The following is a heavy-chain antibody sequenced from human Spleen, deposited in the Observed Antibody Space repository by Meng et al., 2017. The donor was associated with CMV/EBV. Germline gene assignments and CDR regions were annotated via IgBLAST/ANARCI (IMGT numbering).Heavy chain of an antibody. J-gene: IGHJ6*02. V-gene: IGHV1-69*10. D-gene: IGHD3-3*01. Sequence: SVKVSCKASGGSFSSYPISWVRQAPGQGLEWMGGIIPTLGLAKYAQRFQGRATITAHKSTSTAYLELSSLTSDDTAVYYCARHITTIFSLGVYYYGMDVWGQGTTVTVSS. CDR3: ARHITTIFSLGVYYYGMDV. CDR2: IIPTLGLA. CDR1: GGSFSSYP.